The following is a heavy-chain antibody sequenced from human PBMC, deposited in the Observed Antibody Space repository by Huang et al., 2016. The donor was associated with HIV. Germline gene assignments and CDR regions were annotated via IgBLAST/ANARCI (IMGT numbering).Heavy chain of an antibody. CDR3: AKDGADEEWDIDY. V-gene: IGHV3-30*18. CDR1: GFSFSTYG. CDR2: ISYDGSNK. J-gene: IGHJ4*02. Sequence: VQLVESGGGVVQPGRSLRLACAACGFSFSTYGLHWGRQAPGKVLEWVAVISYDGSNKYYAHAVKGRFTISRDTSENKVDLQMNSLRHEDTAVYYCAKDGADEEWDIDYWGQGTLVTVSS. D-gene: IGHD1-26*01.